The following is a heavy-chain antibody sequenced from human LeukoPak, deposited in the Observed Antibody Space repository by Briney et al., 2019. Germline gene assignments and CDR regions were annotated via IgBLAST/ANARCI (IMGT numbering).Heavy chain of an antibody. Sequence: KTGGSLRLSCAASGFTFSSYSMNWVRQAPGKGLEWVSSISSSSSYIYYADSVKGRFTISRDNAKNSLYLQMNSLRAEDTAVYYCARVQDGDSTFEFDYWGQGTLVTVSS. J-gene: IGHJ4*02. V-gene: IGHV3-21*01. D-gene: IGHD4-17*01. CDR3: ARVQDGDSTFEFDY. CDR2: ISSSSSYI. CDR1: GFTFSSYS.